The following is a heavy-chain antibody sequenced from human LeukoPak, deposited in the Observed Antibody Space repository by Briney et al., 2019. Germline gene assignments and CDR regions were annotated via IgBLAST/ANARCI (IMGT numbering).Heavy chain of an antibody. CDR2: MTPNDGKT. V-gene: IGHV1-8*01. J-gene: IGHJ5*02. Sequence: ASVKVSCKASGYTFTSYAIGWVRQATGQVLEWMGWMTPNDGKTDFAQKFQGRVTMTGDTSVSTAYMELSNLTSDDTAVYYCARDAVLTPFDPWGQGTLVTVSS. CDR3: ARDAVLTPFDP. CDR1: GYTFTSYA. D-gene: IGHD3-9*01.